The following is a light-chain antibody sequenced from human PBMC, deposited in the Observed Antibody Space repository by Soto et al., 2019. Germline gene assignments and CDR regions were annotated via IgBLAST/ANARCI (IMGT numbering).Light chain of an antibody. CDR2: KAS. CDR1: QSISSW. J-gene: IGKJ3*01. V-gene: IGKV1-5*03. CDR3: QQYNSYPVT. Sequence: DIQMTQSPSTLSASVGDRVTITCRASQSISSWLAWYQQKPGKAPKLLIYKASSLESGVPSRFSGSGSGTEFTLTISSLQPDDYATYYCQQYNSYPVTFGPGTKLDIK.